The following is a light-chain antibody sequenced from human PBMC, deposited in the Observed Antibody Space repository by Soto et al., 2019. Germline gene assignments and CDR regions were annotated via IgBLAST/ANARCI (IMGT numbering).Light chain of an antibody. V-gene: IGKV3-15*01. J-gene: IGKJ4*01. CDR2: GAS. Sequence: EIVMTQSPAALSLSPSERATLSCRASQSVGTNLAWYQQKPVQAPRPLIYGASARATDVPARFSGSGSGTDFTLTISSLQSEDFAVYYCQQYSDWAPITFGGGTKVDIK. CDR3: QQYSDWAPIT. CDR1: QSVGTN.